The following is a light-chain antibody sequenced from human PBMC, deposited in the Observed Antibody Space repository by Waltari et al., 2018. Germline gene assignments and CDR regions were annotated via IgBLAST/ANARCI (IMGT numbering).Light chain of an antibody. CDR1: RLRSYY. Sequence: SSELTQDPAVSVAMGQTVRITCQGDRLRSYYASWYQQRPGQAPILFIYDKNNRPSGVPDRFSGSSSHNTGSLTITGAQAEDEASYYCHSRDASGVAGSFGGGTKLTVL. CDR3: HSRDASGVAGS. CDR2: DKN. J-gene: IGLJ2*01. V-gene: IGLV3-19*01.